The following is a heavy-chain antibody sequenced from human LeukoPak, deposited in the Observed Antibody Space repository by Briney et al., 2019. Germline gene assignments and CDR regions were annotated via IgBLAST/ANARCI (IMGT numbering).Heavy chain of an antibody. CDR3: ARAWIQLDY. CDR1: GGSFSGYY. D-gene: IGHD5-18*01. V-gene: IGHV4-34*01. J-gene: IGHJ4*02. CDR2: INHSGST. Sequence: PSETLSLTWAVYGGSFSGYYWSWIRQPPGKGLEWIGEINHSGSTNYNPSLKSRVTISVDTSKNQFSLKLSSVTAADTAVYYCARAWIQLDYWGQGTLVTVSS.